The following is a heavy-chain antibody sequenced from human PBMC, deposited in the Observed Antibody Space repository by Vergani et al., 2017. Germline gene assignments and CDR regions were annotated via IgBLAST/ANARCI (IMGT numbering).Heavy chain of an antibody. Sequence: QVQLQQWGGVLLKPSETLSLTCVVNGGPFTSYHWTWIRQSPGEGLEWVGDIDHTGRPDYNPSLKSRLTMSVDKSRNQFSLTLNSVTATDTAIYFCARVNTETNGHLYYYYYMDVWGQGTAVTVS. CDR3: ARVNTETNGHLYYYYYMDV. CDR2: IDHTGRP. CDR1: GGPFTSYH. V-gene: IGHV4-34*01. J-gene: IGHJ6*03. D-gene: IGHD4-11*01.